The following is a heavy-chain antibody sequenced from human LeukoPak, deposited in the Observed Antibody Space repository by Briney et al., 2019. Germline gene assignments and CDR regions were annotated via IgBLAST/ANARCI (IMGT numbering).Heavy chain of an antibody. D-gene: IGHD4-17*01. V-gene: IGHV1-2*02. J-gene: IGHJ4*02. CDR1: GYTFTGYY. Sequence: SSVKVSCKASGYTFTGYYMHWVRQAPGQGLEWMGWINPNSGGTNYAQKFQGRVTMTRDTSISTAYMELSRLRSDDTAVYYCARSTVTFYFDYWGQGTLVAVSS. CDR3: ARSTVTFYFDY. CDR2: INPNSGGT.